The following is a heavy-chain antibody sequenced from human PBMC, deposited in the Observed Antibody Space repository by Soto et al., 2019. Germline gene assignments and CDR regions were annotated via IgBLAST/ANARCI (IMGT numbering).Heavy chain of an antibody. J-gene: IGHJ6*02. D-gene: IGHD5-12*01. Sequence: GGSLRLSCAASGFTFSSYAMSWVRQAPGKGLEWVSAISGSDGSTYYADSVKGRFTISRDNSKNTLYLQMYSLRAEDTAVYHCAKVKEWLRFTSSYGGYYYYGMDVWGQGTTVTVSS. CDR3: AKVKEWLRFTSSYGGYYYYGMDV. CDR1: GFTFSSYA. CDR2: ISGSDGST. V-gene: IGHV3-23*01.